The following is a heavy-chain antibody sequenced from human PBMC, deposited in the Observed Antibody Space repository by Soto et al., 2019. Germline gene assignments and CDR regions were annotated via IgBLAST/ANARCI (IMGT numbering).Heavy chain of an antibody. D-gene: IGHD5-18*01. CDR2: ISSSSSYI. Sequence: EVQLVESGGGLVKPGGSLRLSCAASGFTFSSYSMNWVRQAPGKGLEWVSSISSSSSYIYYADSVKGRFSISRDNAKNSLYLQRNSLRAEDTAVYYCARIKGYSYGYGSDYWGPGTLLTVSS. CDR1: GFTFSSYS. V-gene: IGHV3-21*01. CDR3: ARIKGYSYGYGSDY. J-gene: IGHJ4*02.